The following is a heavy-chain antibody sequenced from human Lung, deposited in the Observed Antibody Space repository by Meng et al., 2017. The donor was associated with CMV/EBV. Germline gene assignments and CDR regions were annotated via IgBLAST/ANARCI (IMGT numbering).Heavy chain of an antibody. V-gene: IGHV3-49*04. Sequence: GESLKISCTASGFTFGDYAMSWVRQAPGKGLEWVGFIRSKAYGGTTEYAASVKGRSTISRDDSKSIAYLQMNSLKTEDTAVYYCTREPYYYDSSGYYYGFDPWGQGTLVTVLL. CDR2: IRSKAYGGTT. CDR3: TREPYYYDSSGYYYGFDP. CDR1: GFTFGDYA. D-gene: IGHD3-22*01. J-gene: IGHJ5*02.